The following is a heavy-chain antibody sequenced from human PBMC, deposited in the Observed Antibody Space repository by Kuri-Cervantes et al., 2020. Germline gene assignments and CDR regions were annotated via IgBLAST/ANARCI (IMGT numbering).Heavy chain of an antibody. CDR3: ARDRAGGSGSWGFDY. CDR2: MSYSGTT. Sequence: SETLSLTCTVSGGPISSYYWNWIRQPPGKGLKWIGYMSYSGTTNYNPSLQSRVTMSVDTSKNQFSLKLSSVTAADTAVYYCARDRAGGSGSWGFDYWGQGTLVTVSS. V-gene: IGHV4-59*12. CDR1: GGPISSYY. D-gene: IGHD3-10*01. J-gene: IGHJ4*02.